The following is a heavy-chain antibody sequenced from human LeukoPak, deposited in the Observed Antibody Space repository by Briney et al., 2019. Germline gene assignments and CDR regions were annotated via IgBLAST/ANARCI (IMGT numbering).Heavy chain of an antibody. D-gene: IGHD2-2*01. CDR1: GFTFSSYA. Sequence: GGSLRLSCAASGFTFSSYAMSWVRQAPGKGLEWASAVSGGGGSTYYADSVKGRFTISRDNSKNTLYLQMNSLRAEDTAVYYCANVRGYCSTTSCYLDYWGQGTLVTVSS. J-gene: IGHJ4*02. CDR2: VSGGGGST. V-gene: IGHV3-23*01. CDR3: ANVRGYCSTTSCYLDY.